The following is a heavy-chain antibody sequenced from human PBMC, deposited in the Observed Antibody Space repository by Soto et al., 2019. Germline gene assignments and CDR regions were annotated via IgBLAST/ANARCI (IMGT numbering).Heavy chain of an antibody. Sequence: SETLSLTCTVSGGSISSGGYYWSWIRQHPGKGLEWIGYIYYSGSTYYNPSLKSRVTISVDTSKNQFSLKLSSVTAADTAVYYCASYGSGHYYYYGMDVWGQGXTVTVYS. CDR3: ASYGSGHYYYYGMDV. J-gene: IGHJ6*02. CDR1: GGSISSGGYY. CDR2: IYYSGST. D-gene: IGHD3-10*01. V-gene: IGHV4-31*03.